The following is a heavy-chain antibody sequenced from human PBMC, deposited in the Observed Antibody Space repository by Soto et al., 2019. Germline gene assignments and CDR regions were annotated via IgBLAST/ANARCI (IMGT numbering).Heavy chain of an antibody. Sequence: EVQMVESGGGLVKPGGSLRLSCAVSGFSFRDAWMNWVRQAPGKGLEWVGRIKSKAAGGAIDYAAPVKDRFTISRDDSKDTQYLQINSLKTEDTAMYYCTTDGSFGGVVVAFHLWGQGTMLSVSS. J-gene: IGHJ3*01. CDR2: IKSKAAGGAI. CDR3: TTDGSFGGVVVAFHL. V-gene: IGHV3-15*07. D-gene: IGHD3-10*01. CDR1: GFSFRDAW.